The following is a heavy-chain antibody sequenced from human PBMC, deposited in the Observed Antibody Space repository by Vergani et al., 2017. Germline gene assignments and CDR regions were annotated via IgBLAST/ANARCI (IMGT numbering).Heavy chain of an antibody. V-gene: IGHV1-69*01. J-gene: IGHJ6*03. CDR3: ARGRAPRGRIAMIVDDYYYMDV. D-gene: IGHD3-22*01. CDR1: GGTFSSYA. Sequence: QVQLVQSGAEVKKPGSSVKVSCKASGGTFSSYAISWVRQATGQGLEWMGGIIPIFGTANYAQKFKGRVTITADESTGTAYMALSSLRSEDTAVYYCARGRAPRGRIAMIVDDYYYMDVWGKGTTVTVSS. CDR2: IIPIFGTA.